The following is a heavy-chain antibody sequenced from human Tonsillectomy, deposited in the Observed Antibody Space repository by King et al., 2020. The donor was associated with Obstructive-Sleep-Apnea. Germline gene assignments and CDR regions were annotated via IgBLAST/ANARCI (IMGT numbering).Heavy chain of an antibody. D-gene: IGHD1-14*01. V-gene: IGHV3-30*04. CDR3: ARENHNDYPLVYGMDV. CDR2: ISYDGGYK. CDR1: GFTFSTYT. Sequence: VQLVESGGGVVQPGGSLKLSCAASGFTFSTYTMYWVRQAPGKGLEWVSLISYDGGYKFYADSVKGRFTISRDNSQNNLSLQMNSLRAEDTALYYCARENHNDYPLVYGMDVWGQGTTVTVSS. J-gene: IGHJ6*02.